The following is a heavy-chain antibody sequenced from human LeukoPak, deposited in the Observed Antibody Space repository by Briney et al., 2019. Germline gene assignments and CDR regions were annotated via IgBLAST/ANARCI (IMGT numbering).Heavy chain of an antibody. CDR1: GYTLTELS. D-gene: IGHD6-19*01. V-gene: IGHV1-24*01. CDR3: ASALRVAVAGTQGYYYYGMDV. Sequence: ASVKVSCKVSGYTLTELSMHWVRQAPGKGLEWMGGFDPEDGETIYAQKFQGRVTMTEDTSTDTAYMELSSLRSEDTAVYYCASALRVAVAGTQGYYYYGMDVWGQGTTVTVSS. J-gene: IGHJ6*02. CDR2: FDPEDGET.